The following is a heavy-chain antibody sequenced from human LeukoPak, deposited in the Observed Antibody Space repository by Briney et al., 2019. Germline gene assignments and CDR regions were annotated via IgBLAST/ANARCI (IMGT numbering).Heavy chain of an antibody. Sequence: PGGSLRLSCAASGFTFSSYAMSWVRQAPGKGLEWVSAISGSGGSTYYADSVKGRFTISRDNSKNTLYLQMNSLRAEDTAVYYCAKAITMIVVEDWFDPWGQGTLVTVSS. CDR2: ISGSGGST. CDR1: GFTFSSYA. CDR3: AKAITMIVVEDWFDP. D-gene: IGHD3-22*01. V-gene: IGHV3-23*01. J-gene: IGHJ5*02.